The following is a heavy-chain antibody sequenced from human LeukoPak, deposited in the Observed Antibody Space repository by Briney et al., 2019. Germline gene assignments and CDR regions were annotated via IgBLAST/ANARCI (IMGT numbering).Heavy chain of an antibody. V-gene: IGHV3-23*01. CDR1: GFTFRSYG. Sequence: GSLRLSCAASGFTFRSYGMSWVRQAPGKGLEWVSAIGGGGRETYYADSVKGRFTISRDNSKNTLYLQMNSLRAEDTAVYYCAKDPTIIRGYSDFWGQGTLVTVSS. J-gene: IGHJ4*02. CDR2: IGGGGRET. D-gene: IGHD3-10*01. CDR3: AKDPTIIRGYSDF.